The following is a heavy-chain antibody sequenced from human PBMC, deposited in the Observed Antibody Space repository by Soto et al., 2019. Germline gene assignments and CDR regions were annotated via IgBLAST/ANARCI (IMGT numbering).Heavy chain of an antibody. Sequence: SETLSLTCTVSGGSISSSSYYWGWIRRPPGKGLEWIGSIYYSGSTYYNPSLKSRVTISVDTSKNQFSLKLSSVTAADTAVYYCARRSRRHFDYWGQGTLVTVSS. CDR2: IYYSGST. CDR3: ARRSRRHFDY. J-gene: IGHJ4*02. V-gene: IGHV4-39*01. D-gene: IGHD1-1*01. CDR1: GGSISSSSYY.